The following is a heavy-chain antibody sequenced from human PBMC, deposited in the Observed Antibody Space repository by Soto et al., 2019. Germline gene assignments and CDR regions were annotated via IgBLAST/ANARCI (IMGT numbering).Heavy chain of an antibody. J-gene: IGHJ3*02. Sequence: QVQLVQSGAEVKKPGSSVKVSCKASGGTFSSYAISWVRQAPGQGLEWVGGIIPIFGTANYAQKFQGRVTITADKSTSTAYMELSSLRSEDTAVYYCASTTRQVAATPTGAFDIWGQGTMVTVSS. V-gene: IGHV1-69*06. CDR3: ASTTRQVAATPTGAFDI. CDR2: IIPIFGTA. CDR1: GGTFSSYA. D-gene: IGHD2-15*01.